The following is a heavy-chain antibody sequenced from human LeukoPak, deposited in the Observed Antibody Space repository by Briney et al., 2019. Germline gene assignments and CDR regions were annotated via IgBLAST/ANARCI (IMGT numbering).Heavy chain of an antibody. Sequence: GGSLRLSCAASGFTFSSYGMHSVRQAPAKGLDCVAFLRYDGSNNYYADSVKGRFTISRDNSKNTLYLQMNSLGAEDTAVYYCAKDKDYGDYVFDYWGQGTLVTVSS. J-gene: IGHJ4*02. V-gene: IGHV3-30*02. D-gene: IGHD4-17*01. CDR2: LRYDGSNN. CDR1: GFTFSSYG. CDR3: AKDKDYGDYVFDY.